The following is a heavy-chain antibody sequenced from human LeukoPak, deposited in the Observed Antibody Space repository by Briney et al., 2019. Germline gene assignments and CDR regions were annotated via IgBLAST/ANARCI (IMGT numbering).Heavy chain of an antibody. CDR3: ARNPWVGYFDY. CDR1: GGSISSYY. V-gene: IGHV4-59*01. D-gene: IGHD1-26*01. J-gene: IGHJ4*02. CDR2: IYYSGST. Sequence: SETLSLTCTVSGGSISSYYRSWIRQPPGKGLEWIGYIYYSGSTNYNPSLKSRVTISVDTSKNQFSLKLSPVTAADTAVYYCARNPWVGYFDYWGQGTLVTVSS.